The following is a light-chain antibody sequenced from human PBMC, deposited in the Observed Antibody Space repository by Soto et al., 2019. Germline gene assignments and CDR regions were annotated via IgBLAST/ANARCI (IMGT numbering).Light chain of an antibody. V-gene: IGLV2-14*01. CDR3: SSYTGSSTPYV. CDR1: SSDIGAYNY. J-gene: IGLJ1*01. CDR2: EVS. Sequence: QSVLTQSASVSGSPGQSITISCTGTSSDIGAYNYVSWYQQHPGKAPKLMIYEVSNRPSGVSNRFSGSKSGNTASLTISGLQEEDEAEYYCSSYTGSSTPYVFGTGTKLTVL.